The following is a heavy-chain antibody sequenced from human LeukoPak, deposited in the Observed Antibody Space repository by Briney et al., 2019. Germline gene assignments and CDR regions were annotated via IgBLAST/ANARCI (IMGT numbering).Heavy chain of an antibody. CDR2: FDPEDGET. V-gene: IGHV1-24*01. Sequence: ASVKVSCKVSGYTLTELSMHWVRQAPGKGLEWMGGFDPEDGETIHAQKFQGRVTMTEDTSTDTAYMELSSLRSEDTAVYYCATRNSLRYCSSTSCVDYWGQGTLVTVPS. CDR1: GYTLTELS. J-gene: IGHJ4*02. CDR3: ATRNSLRYCSSTSCVDY. D-gene: IGHD2-2*01.